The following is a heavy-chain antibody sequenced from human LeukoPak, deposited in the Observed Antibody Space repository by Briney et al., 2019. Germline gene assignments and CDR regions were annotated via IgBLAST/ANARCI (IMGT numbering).Heavy chain of an antibody. CDR3: ARRGRIAVAGRAFDI. CDR2: IYYSGST. D-gene: IGHD6-19*01. J-gene: IGHJ3*02. Sequence: SETLSLTCTVSGYSISSGYYWGWIRQPPGKGLEWIGSIYYSGSTYYNPSLKSRVTISVDTSKNQFSLKLSSVTAADTAVYYCARRGRIAVAGRAFDIWGQGTMVTVSS. V-gene: IGHV4-38-2*02. CDR1: GYSISSGYY.